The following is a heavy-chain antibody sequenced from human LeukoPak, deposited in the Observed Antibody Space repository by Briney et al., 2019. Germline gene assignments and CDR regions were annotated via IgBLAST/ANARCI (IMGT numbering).Heavy chain of an antibody. CDR2: ISANSSII. Sequence: PGGSLRLSCGASAVTFSGYSMNWVRQAPGKGLEWISYISANSSIIHYADSVKGRFTISRDNSQNTMYLQMNSLRAEDTAVYYCAKATCSGANCFSNSRDAFDMWGQGTMVTVSS. CDR3: AKATCSGANCFSNSRDAFDM. D-gene: IGHD2-15*01. J-gene: IGHJ3*02. CDR1: AVTFSGYS. V-gene: IGHV3-48*01.